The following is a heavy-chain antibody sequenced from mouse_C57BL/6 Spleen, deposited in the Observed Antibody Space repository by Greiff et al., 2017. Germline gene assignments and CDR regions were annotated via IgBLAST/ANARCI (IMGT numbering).Heavy chain of an antibody. D-gene: IGHD1-1*01. CDR2: INPNTGDT. V-gene: IGHV1-26*01. CDR3: ARHGTRYYFDD. Sequence: VQLQQSGPELVKPGASVKISCKASGYTFTDYYMNWVTQSHGKSLEWIGDINPNTGDTSYNQKFTGKSTLTVDKSSSTAYMELRSLTSEDSAVDYYARHGTRYYFDDWGQGTTVTVAS. CDR1: GYTFTDYY. J-gene: IGHJ2*01.